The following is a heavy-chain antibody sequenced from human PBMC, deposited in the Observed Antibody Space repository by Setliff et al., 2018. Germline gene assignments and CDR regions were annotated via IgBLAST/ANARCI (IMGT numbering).Heavy chain of an antibody. D-gene: IGHD1-26*01. CDR1: GASISSGSNY. Sequence: SETLSLTCSVSGASISSGSNYWSWIRQPAGKGVEWIGHISPSGSTTYNPSLKSRVTISPDTSKNHFSLKVNSVTAADTALYYCARSPSSGAYWNPRPFYSDYWGQGTLVTVSS. CDR3: ARSPSSGAYWNPRPFYSDY. CDR2: ISPSGST. V-gene: IGHV4-61*09. J-gene: IGHJ4*02.